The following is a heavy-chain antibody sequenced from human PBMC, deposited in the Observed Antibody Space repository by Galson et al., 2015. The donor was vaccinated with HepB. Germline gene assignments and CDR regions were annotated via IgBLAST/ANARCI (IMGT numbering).Heavy chain of an antibody. Sequence: SVKVSCKASGGTFSSYAISWVRQAPGQGLEWVGGIIPIFGTANYAQKFQGRVTITADESTSTAYMELSSLRSEDTAVYYCARDLGDIVVVPTAGPNAFDIWGQGTMVTVSS. V-gene: IGHV1-69*13. CDR2: IIPIFGTA. D-gene: IGHD2-2*01. CDR1: GGTFSSYA. J-gene: IGHJ3*02. CDR3: ARDLGDIVVVPTAGPNAFDI.